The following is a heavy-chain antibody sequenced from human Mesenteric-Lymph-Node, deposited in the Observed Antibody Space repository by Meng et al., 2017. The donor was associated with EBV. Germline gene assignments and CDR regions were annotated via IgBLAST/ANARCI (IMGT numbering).Heavy chain of an antibody. J-gene: IGHJ4*02. D-gene: IGHD5-18*01. V-gene: IGHV4-4*02. Sequence: HVQVHQWGSGLLKSSETVSLTVAVYGGSYSSSNWWSWVRQPPGKGLEWIGEVYHSGSANYNPSLKSRVTISVDKSKNPFSLNLSSVTVADTAVYYCVRVGYNYVYYFDYWGQGTLVTVSS. CDR2: VYHSGSA. CDR1: GGSYSSSNW. CDR3: VRVGYNYVYYFDY.